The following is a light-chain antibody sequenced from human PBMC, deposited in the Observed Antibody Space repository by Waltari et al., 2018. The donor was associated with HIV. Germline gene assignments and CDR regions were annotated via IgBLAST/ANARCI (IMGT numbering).Light chain of an antibody. CDR1: NSNIGHHY. V-gene: IGLV1-51*02. CDR2: ENN. J-gene: IGLJ3*02. CDR3: ATWDNRLSAWV. Sequence: QSVLTQPPSMSAAPGQKVTISCSGRNSNIGHHYVSWYQQVPGTAPELLIYENNKRPSGISDRFSGSRSGTSATLGITGLQTGDEADYYCATWDNRLSAWVFGGGTKLTVL.